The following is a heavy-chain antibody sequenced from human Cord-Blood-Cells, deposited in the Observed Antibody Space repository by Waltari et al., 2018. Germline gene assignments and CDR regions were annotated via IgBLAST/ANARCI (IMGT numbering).Heavy chain of an antibody. CDR2: INHSGST. V-gene: IGHV4-34*01. D-gene: IGHD2-2*01. CDR3: ARGEGYCSSTSCYYFDY. CDR1: GGSFRGYS. J-gene: IGHJ4*02. Sequence: QVQLQQWGAGLLKPSETLSLTCAVSGGSFRGYSWSWIRQPPGKGLEWIGEINHSGSTNYNPSLKSRVTISVDTSKNQFSLKLSSVTAADTAVYYCARGEGYCSSTSCYYFDYWGQGTLVTVSS.